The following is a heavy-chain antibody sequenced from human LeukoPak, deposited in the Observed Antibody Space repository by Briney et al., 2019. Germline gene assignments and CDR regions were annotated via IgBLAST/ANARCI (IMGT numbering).Heavy chain of an antibody. Sequence: NPSGTLSLTCGVSGGSVINTNWWTWVRQPPGEGLEWIGEVHLDGRTNYNPSLESRLTMSVDVSENQVSLKLTSVTAADTAVYYCAREGGFYRPLDYSGQGTLVTVSS. D-gene: IGHD3-3*01. V-gene: IGHV4-4*02. CDR2: VHLDGRT. J-gene: IGHJ4*02. CDR1: GGSVINTNW. CDR3: AREGGFYRPLDY.